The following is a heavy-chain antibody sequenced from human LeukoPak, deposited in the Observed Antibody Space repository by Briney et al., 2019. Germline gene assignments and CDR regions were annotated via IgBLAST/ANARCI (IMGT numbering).Heavy chain of an antibody. CDR3: ARDQITMVRGVIGY. D-gene: IGHD3-10*01. Sequence: AASVKVSCKASGYTFTSYGISWVRQAPGQGLEWMGWISAYKGNTNYAQKLQGRVTMTTDTSTNTAYMELRSLRSDDTAVYYCARDQITMVRGVIGYWGQGTLVTVSS. CDR1: GYTFTSYG. CDR2: ISAYKGNT. V-gene: IGHV1-18*01. J-gene: IGHJ4*02.